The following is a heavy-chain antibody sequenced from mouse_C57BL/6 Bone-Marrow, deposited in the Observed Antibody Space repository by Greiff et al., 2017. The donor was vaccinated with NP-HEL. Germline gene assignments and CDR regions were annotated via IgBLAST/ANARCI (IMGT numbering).Heavy chain of an antibody. D-gene: IGHD1-1*02. CDR2: IWSGGST. CDR3: ARKGPSMAPGWFAY. CDR1: GFSLTSYG. Sequence: VKLVESGPGLVQPSQSLSITCTVSGFSLTSYGVHWVRQSPGKGLEWLGVIWSGGSTDYNAAFISRLSISKDNSKSQVFFKMNSLQADDTAIYYCARKGPSMAPGWFAYWGQGTLVTVSA. J-gene: IGHJ3*01. V-gene: IGHV2-2*01.